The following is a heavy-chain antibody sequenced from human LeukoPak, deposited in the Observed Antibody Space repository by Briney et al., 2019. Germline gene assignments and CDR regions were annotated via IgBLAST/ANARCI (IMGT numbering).Heavy chain of an antibody. CDR1: GFTFSSYE. D-gene: IGHD4-23*01. CDR3: ARAEYGGNSH. CDR2: ISSSGSTI. J-gene: IGHJ4*02. V-gene: IGHV3-48*03. Sequence: GESLRLSCAASGFTFSSYEMNWVRQAPGKGLEWVSYISSSGSTIYYADSVKGRFTISRDNAKNSLYLQMNSLRAEDTAVYYCARAEYGGNSHWGQGTLVTVSS.